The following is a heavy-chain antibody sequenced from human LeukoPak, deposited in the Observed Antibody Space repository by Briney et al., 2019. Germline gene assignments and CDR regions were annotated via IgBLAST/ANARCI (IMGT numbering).Heavy chain of an antibody. D-gene: IGHD6-13*01. J-gene: IGHJ6*02. CDR1: GGSFSGYY. CDR3: ARSGSSWYGARAYYGMDV. Sequence: PSETLSLTCAVYGGSFSGYYWSWIRQPPGKGLEWIGEFNHSGSTNYNPSLKSRVTISVDTSKNQFSLKLSSVTAADTAVYYCARSGSSWYGARAYYGMDVWGQGTTVTVSS. V-gene: IGHV4-34*01. CDR2: FNHSGST.